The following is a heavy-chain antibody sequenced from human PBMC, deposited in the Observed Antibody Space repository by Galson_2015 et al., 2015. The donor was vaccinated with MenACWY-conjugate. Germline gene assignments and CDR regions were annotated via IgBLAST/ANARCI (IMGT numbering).Heavy chain of an antibody. CDR3: ARIKSIGWDLLDS. D-gene: IGHD1-26*01. V-gene: IGHV3-7*03. CDR2: INQDGSEK. J-gene: IGHJ5*01. Sequence: SLRLSCAGSGFSFNDYSMTWVRQAPGKGLEWVTNINQDGSEKIYVDSVTGRFTISRDNAKNTLHLQMNGLRAEDSAIYYCARIKSIGWDLLDSWVPGTVVIVSS. CDR1: GFSFNDYS.